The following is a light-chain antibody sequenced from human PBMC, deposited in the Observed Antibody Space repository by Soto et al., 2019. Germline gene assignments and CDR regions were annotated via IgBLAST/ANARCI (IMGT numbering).Light chain of an antibody. CDR2: DAS. V-gene: IGKV3-11*01. J-gene: IGKJ2*01. Sequence: ETVLTQSPATLSLSPGERATLSCRASQRVSSYLACYQQKPGQAPRLLIYDASNRATGIPARFSGSGSGTDFTLTISSLEPEDSAVYYCQQRANWPQYPFGQGTKLELK. CDR3: QQRANWPQYP. CDR1: QRVSSY.